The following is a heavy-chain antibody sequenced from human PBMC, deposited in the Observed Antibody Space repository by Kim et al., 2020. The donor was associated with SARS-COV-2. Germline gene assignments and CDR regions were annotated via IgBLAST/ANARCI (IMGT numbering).Heavy chain of an antibody. CDR2: IYYSGST. CDR1: GGSISSYY. CDR3: ARDRRRYFDWKLDAFDI. V-gene: IGHV4-59*13. Sequence: SETLSLTCTVSGGSISSYYWSWIRQPPGKGLEWIGYIYYSGSTNYNPSLKSRVTISVDTSKNQFSLKLSSVTAADTAVYYCARDRRRYFDWKLDAFDIWGQGTMVTVSS. D-gene: IGHD3-9*01. J-gene: IGHJ3*02.